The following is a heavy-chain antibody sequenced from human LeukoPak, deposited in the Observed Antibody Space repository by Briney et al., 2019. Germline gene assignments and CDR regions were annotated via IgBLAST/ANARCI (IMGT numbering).Heavy chain of an antibody. V-gene: IGHV4-59*12. Sequence: SEILSLTCTVSGGSISSFYWSWIRQPPGEGLEWIGYIYYTGRTNYNPSLKSRVSMSLDTSKNQVSLNLTSVTAAGTATYFCARETMLAGFASGLGFNYWGQGILVIVSS. J-gene: IGHJ4*02. CDR3: ARETMLAGFASGLGFNY. CDR1: GGSISSFY. D-gene: IGHD6-19*01. CDR2: IYYTGRT.